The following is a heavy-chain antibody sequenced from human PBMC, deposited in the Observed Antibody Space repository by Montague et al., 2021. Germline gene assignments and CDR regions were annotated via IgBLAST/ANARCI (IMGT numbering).Heavy chain of an antibody. D-gene: IGHD1-14*01. CDR3: AVTNPYYYYGTDV. CDR2: IYYSRRT. CDR1: GAFISDYY. Sequence: SETLSLTCSVSGAFISDYYWSWIRQPPGKGLEWIGYIYYSRRTNYNPSLKSRVTISVDTSKNQFSLKLSSVTAADTAFYYCAVTNPYYYYGTDVWGQGTTVTVSS. J-gene: IGHJ6*02. V-gene: IGHV4-59*01.